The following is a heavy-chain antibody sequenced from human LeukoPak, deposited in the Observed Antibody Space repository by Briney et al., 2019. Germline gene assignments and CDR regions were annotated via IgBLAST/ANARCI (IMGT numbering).Heavy chain of an antibody. D-gene: IGHD1-26*01. CDR3: ATATYSGSYQYFDY. J-gene: IGHJ4*02. CDR1: GYTLTELS. Sequence: ASVKVSCKVSGYTLTELSMHWVRQAPGKGLEWMGGFDPEDGETIYAQKFQGRVTMTEDTSTDTAYMELSSLRPEDTVVYYCATATYSGSYQYFDYWGQGTLVTVSS. V-gene: IGHV1-24*01. CDR2: FDPEDGET.